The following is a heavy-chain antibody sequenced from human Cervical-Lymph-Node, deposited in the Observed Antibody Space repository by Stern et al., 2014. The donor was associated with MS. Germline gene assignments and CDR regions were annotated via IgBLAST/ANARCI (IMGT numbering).Heavy chain of an antibody. Sequence: QVQLVPSGAEVKQPGASVKVSCKASGDTFASYPIHWLRQAPGQGPVWMGIVNPTDGRTTYAQTFQGRVTMTRDTSTRTVYMELSSLRAEDTAMYFCANPLPYANWGQGTRVTVSS. CDR2: VNPTDGRT. D-gene: IGHD4-17*01. V-gene: IGHV1-46*03. CDR1: GDTFASYP. J-gene: IGHJ1*01. CDR3: ANPLPYAN.